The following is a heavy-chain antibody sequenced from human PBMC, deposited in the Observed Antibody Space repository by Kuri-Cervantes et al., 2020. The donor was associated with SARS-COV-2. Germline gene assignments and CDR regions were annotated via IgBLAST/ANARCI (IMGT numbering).Heavy chain of an antibody. CDR2: ISTSSSYI. CDR1: GFTFNSYS. CDR3: ARDNPLYY. V-gene: IGHV3-21*01. Sequence: GESLKISCAASGFTFNSYSMNWVRQAPGKGLEWVSSISTSSSYIYYADSVKGRFTISRDTAKNSLYLQMNSLRAGDTAVYYCARDNPLYYWGQGTLVTVSS. J-gene: IGHJ4*02. D-gene: IGHD3-16*01.